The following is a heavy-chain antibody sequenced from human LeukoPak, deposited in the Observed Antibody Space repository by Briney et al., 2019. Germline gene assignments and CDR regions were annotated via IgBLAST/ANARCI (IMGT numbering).Heavy chain of an antibody. Sequence: GGSLRLSCAASGFTFRDYWMRWVRQAPGKGLVWVSRIDNDGRKITYADSVKGRFTISRDNAKNTLYLQLNSLRADDTAVYYCAREWLNSGSLTEYWGQGALVTVSS. CDR3: AREWLNSGSLTEY. V-gene: IGHV3-74*01. CDR2: IDNDGRKI. D-gene: IGHD1-26*01. CDR1: GFTFRDYW. J-gene: IGHJ4*02.